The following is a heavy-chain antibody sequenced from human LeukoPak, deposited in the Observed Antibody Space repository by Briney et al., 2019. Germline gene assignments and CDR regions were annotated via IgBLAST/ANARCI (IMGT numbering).Heavy chain of an antibody. Sequence: SETLSLTCAVSGGSISSLYWNWLRQPPGKGLEYIGYIYYSGSTNYNPSLRSRVTISIDASKNQFSLKLSSVTAADPAVYYCARDYSLTGRLNYFDYWGQGTLVTVSS. J-gene: IGHJ4*02. CDR2: IYYSGST. D-gene: IGHD7-27*01. V-gene: IGHV4-59*12. CDR3: ARDYSLTGRLNYFDY. CDR1: GGSISSLY.